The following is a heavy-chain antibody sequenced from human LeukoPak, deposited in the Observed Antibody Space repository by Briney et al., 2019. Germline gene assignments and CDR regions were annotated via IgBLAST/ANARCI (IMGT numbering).Heavy chain of an antibody. D-gene: IGHD2-15*01. CDR2: IYQSGTT. Sequence: SETLSLTCTVSGSSITRSGYSWSWIRQPPGKGLEWVGYIYQSGTTLYNPSLKSRVAVSMDTSKNQFSLKLTFVTAADTAVYFCARVYHISATQGYFDYWGQGTLVTVSS. CDR3: ARVYHISATQGYFDY. CDR1: GSSITRSGYS. V-gene: IGHV4-30-2*01. J-gene: IGHJ4*02.